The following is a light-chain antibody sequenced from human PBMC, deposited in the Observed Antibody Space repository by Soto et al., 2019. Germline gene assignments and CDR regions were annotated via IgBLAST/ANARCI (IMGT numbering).Light chain of an antibody. CDR1: SSDVGGYNY. CDR2: EVG. Sequence: ALTQPASVSGSPGQSITISCTGTSSDVGGYNYVSWYQQHPGKAPKLMIYEVGNRPSGVSNRFSGSKSGNTASLTISGLQAEDEADYYCSSYTSSSTLVFATGTKVTVL. V-gene: IGLV2-14*01. J-gene: IGLJ1*01. CDR3: SSYTSSSTLV.